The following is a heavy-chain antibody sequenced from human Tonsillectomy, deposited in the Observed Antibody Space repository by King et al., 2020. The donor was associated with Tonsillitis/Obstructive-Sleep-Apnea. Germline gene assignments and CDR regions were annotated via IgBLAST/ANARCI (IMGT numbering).Heavy chain of an antibody. CDR1: GGSISSSSYY. J-gene: IGHJ4*02. D-gene: IGHD2-21*02. CDR2: IYYSGST. Sequence: LQLQESGPGLVKPSETLSLTCTVSGGSISSSSYYWGWIRQPPGQGLEWIGSIYYSGSTYYNPSLKSRVTISVDTSKNQFSLKLSSVTAADTAVYYCARQIVVVVTASRTYAFDYWGQGTLVTVSS. CDR3: ARQIVVVVTASRTYAFDY. V-gene: IGHV4-39*01.